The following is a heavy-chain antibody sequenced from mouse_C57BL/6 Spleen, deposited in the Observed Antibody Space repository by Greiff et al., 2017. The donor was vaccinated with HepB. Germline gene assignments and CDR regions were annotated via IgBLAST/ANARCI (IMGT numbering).Heavy chain of an antibody. D-gene: IGHD1-1*01. CDR1: GYTFTSYW. Sequence: VQLQQPGAELVRPGTSVKLSCKASGYTFTSYWMHWVKQRPGQGLEWIGVIDPYDSYTNYNQKFKGKATLTVDTSSSTAYMQLSSLTSEESAVYYCARSSKLRNDFDYWGQGTTLTVSS. CDR2: IDPYDSYT. J-gene: IGHJ2*01. V-gene: IGHV1-59*01. CDR3: ARSSKLRNDFDY.